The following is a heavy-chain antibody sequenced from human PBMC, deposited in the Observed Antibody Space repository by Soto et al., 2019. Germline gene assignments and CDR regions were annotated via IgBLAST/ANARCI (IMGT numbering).Heavy chain of an antibody. Sequence: RGESLKISCKGSGYSFTSYWISWVRQMPGKGLEWMGRIDPSDSYTNYSPSFQGHVTISADKSISTAYLQWSSLKASDTAMYYCARRLGTTRPPYYYYGMDVWGQGTTVTVS. CDR2: IDPSDSYT. D-gene: IGHD1-7*01. CDR3: ARRLGTTRPPYYYYGMDV. V-gene: IGHV5-10-1*01. J-gene: IGHJ6*02. CDR1: GYSFTSYW.